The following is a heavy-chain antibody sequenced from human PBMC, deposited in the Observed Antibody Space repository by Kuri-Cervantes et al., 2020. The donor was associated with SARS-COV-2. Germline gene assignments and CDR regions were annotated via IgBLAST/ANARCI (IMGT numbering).Heavy chain of an antibody. J-gene: IGHJ5*02. D-gene: IGHD4-11*01. CDR1: RFAFDTYS. CDR3: ARSFTVTDPFDP. Sequence: ETLSPTCAASRFAFDTYSMNWVRQAPGKGLEWVSYIISRNTTVYYADSVKGRFTISRDNAKNSLYLQMNSLRAEDTAVYYCARSFTVTDPFDPWGQGTLVTVSS. CDR2: IISRNTTV. V-gene: IGHV3-48*01.